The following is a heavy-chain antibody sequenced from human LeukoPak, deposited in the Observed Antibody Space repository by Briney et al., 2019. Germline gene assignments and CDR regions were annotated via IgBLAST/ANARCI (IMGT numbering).Heavy chain of an antibody. J-gene: IGHJ6*03. Sequence: PGGSLRLSCAASGFSFSSYWLSWVRQAPGKGLEWVAVISYDGSNKYYADSVKGRFTISRDNSKNTLYLQMNSLRAEDTAVYYCARKSGEGRPLTIYYYYYYMDVWGKGTTVTVSS. CDR1: GFSFSSYW. D-gene: IGHD1-26*01. CDR2: ISYDGSNK. V-gene: IGHV3-30-3*01. CDR3: ARKSGEGRPLTIYYYYYYMDV.